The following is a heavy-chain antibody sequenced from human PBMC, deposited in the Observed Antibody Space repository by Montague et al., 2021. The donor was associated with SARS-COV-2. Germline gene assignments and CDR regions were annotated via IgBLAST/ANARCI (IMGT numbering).Heavy chain of an antibody. J-gene: IGHJ4*02. V-gene: IGHV3-48*03. CDR2: ISSSGSTI. Sequence: SLRLSCAASGFTFSSYEMNWVRQAPGNGLEWGSYISSSGSTIYYADSVKGRFTISRDNAKNSLYLQMNSPRAEDTAVYYCARDIAAAGTSFDYWGQGTLVTVSS. D-gene: IGHD6-13*01. CDR3: ARDIAAAGTSFDY. CDR1: GFTFSSYE.